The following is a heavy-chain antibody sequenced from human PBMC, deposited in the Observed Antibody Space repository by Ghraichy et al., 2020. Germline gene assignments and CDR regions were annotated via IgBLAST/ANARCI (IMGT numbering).Heavy chain of an antibody. J-gene: IGHJ4*02. CDR3: ARGGGWLPVD. V-gene: IGHV4-59*01. D-gene: IGHD5-12*01. CDR1: GGSMSSNY. CDR2: IHYSGST. Sequence: SETLSLTCNVSGGSMSSNYCSWIRQPPGKGLEWIGNIHYSGSTNYNPSLKSRVTMSVYTSKNHLSLRLTSVTAADTAVYFCARGGGWLPVDWGQGTLVTV.